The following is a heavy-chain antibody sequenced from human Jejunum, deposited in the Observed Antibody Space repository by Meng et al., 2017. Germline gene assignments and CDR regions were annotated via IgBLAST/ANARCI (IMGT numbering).Heavy chain of an antibody. CDR3: ARGDDWAKSGNF. J-gene: IGHJ4*02. CDR1: GGSFSDHY. D-gene: IGHD3-9*01. CDR2: IHPSGRT. V-gene: IGHV4-34*01. Sequence: QVQLRQWGAGLLKPSETLSLTWAVYGGSFSDHYLTWIRQPPGKGLEWIGEIHPSGRTYYSPSLQSRVTITLDTSKNQFSLTLNSVTAADTAVYYCARGDDWAKSGNFWGQGTLVTVSS.